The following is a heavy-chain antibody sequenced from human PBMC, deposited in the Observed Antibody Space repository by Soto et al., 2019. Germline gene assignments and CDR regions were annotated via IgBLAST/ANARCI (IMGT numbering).Heavy chain of an antibody. CDR1: GFTVSSNY. V-gene: IGHV3-30-3*01. Sequence: VQLVETGGGLIQPGGSLRLSCAASGFTVSSNYMSWVRQAPGKGLEWVAMIAYDGSDKNYADSVKGRFTISRDNSKNTLYLQMNSLTAEDTAVYYCARDLDYWGQGTLVTVSS. CDR3: ARDLDY. J-gene: IGHJ4*02. CDR2: IAYDGSDK.